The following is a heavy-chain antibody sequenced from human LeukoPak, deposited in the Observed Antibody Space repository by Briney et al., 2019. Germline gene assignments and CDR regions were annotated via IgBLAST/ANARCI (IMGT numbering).Heavy chain of an antibody. J-gene: IGHJ4*02. CDR3: ARNGVGATHDY. V-gene: IGHV3-74*01. CDR1: GFTFSNYW. D-gene: IGHD1-26*01. Sequence: GGSLTLSCAASGFTFSNYWMHWVRQAPGKGLVWVSRVNTDGSITNYADSVKGRFTVSRDNAKNTLYLQMNSLRAEDTAVYYCARNGVGATHDYWGQGTLVTVSS. CDR2: VNTDGSIT.